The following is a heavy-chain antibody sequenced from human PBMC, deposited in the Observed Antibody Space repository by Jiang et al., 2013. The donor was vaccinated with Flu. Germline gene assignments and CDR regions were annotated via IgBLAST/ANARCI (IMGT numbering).Heavy chain of an antibody. Sequence: PGLVKPSETLSLTCTFSGGSINSYFWNWIRQPPGKGLEWIGHIYYSGSTDYNPSLKSRVTISVDTSKNHFSLRLSSVTAADTAVYYCARLIRLGELSLGGYFDYWGQGTLVTVSS. J-gene: IGHJ4*02. V-gene: IGHV4-59*01. D-gene: IGHD3-16*02. CDR1: GGSINSYF. CDR2: IYYSGST. CDR3: ARLIRLGELSLGGYFDY.